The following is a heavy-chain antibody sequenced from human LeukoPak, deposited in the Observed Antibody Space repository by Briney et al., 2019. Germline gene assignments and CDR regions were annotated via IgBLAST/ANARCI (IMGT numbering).Heavy chain of an antibody. D-gene: IGHD3-16*02. Sequence: ASVKVSCKTSGYTFTRYYMHWVRQAPGHGLEWMGIINPISGATDYAQKFQGRVTMTRDTSTSTVYMELSSLRSEDAAMYYCARLPYRDGVAQDYWGQGTLVTVSP. V-gene: IGHV1-46*01. CDR3: ARLPYRDGVAQDY. CDR1: GYTFTRYY. CDR2: INPISGAT. J-gene: IGHJ4*02.